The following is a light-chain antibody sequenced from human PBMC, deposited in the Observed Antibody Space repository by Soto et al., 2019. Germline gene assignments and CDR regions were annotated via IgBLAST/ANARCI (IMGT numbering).Light chain of an antibody. CDR3: QQYGSSLIT. V-gene: IGKV3-20*01. Sequence: IVLTQSPGTLSLSPWERATLSCRASQSVSSSYLAWYQQKPGQAPRLLIHGATTRATGIPARFSGSGSGTEFTLTISRLEPEDFAVYYCQQYGSSLITFGQGTRLEIK. CDR2: GAT. J-gene: IGKJ5*01. CDR1: QSVSSSY.